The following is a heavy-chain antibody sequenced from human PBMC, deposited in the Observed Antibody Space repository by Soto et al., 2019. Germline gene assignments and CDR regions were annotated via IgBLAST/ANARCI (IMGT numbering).Heavy chain of an antibody. Sequence: GGSLRLSCAASGFTFSSYAMSWVRQAPGKGLEWVSAISGSGGSTYYADSVKGRFTISRDNSKNTLYLQMNSLRAEDTAVYYCAKDHLVGSSWYLGAYWGQGTLVTVSS. D-gene: IGHD6-13*01. CDR2: ISGSGGST. CDR3: AKDHLVGSSWYLGAY. J-gene: IGHJ1*01. CDR1: GFTFSSYA. V-gene: IGHV3-23*01.